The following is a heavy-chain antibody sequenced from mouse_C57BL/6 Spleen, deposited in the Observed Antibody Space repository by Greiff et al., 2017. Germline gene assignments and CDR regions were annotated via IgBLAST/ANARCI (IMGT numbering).Heavy chain of an antibody. CDR1: GYTFTSYW. V-gene: IGHV1-55*01. Sequence: QVQLQQPGAELVKPGASVKMSCKASGYTFTSYWITWVKQRPGQGLEWIGDIYPGSGSTNYNEKFKSKATLTVDTSSSTAYMQLSSLTSAESAVYYCAREGYYDGAWFAYWGQGTLVTVSA. CDR3: AREGYYDGAWFAY. D-gene: IGHD1-1*01. J-gene: IGHJ3*01. CDR2: IYPGSGST.